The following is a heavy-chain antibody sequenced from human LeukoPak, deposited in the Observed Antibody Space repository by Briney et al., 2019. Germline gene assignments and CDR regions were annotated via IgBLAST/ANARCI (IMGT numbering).Heavy chain of an antibody. CDR2: ISGSGSST. D-gene: IGHD6-13*01. CDR1: GFTFSSYA. V-gene: IGHV3-23*01. J-gene: IGHJ5*02. CDR3: AKDGSSNWYGWFDP. Sequence: ALRLSCAASGFTFSSYAMSWVSQTPGKGLEWVSGISGSGSSTYYADSVKGRFTISRDKSKDTLYLQMNSLRAEDTAIYYCAKDGSSNWYGWFDPWGQGTLVTVSS.